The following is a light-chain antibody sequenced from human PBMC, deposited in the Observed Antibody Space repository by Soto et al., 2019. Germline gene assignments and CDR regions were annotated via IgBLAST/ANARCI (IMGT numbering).Light chain of an antibody. CDR2: GAS. V-gene: IGKV3-20*01. J-gene: IGKJ3*01. CDR1: QSVSSSY. Sequence: EIVLTQSPGTLSLSPGERATLSCRASQSVSSSYLAWYQQKPGQAPRLLTYGASSRATGIPDRFSGSGSGTDFTLTISRLEPEDSAVYYCQQYGSSPLTFGPGTKVDIK. CDR3: QQYGSSPLT.